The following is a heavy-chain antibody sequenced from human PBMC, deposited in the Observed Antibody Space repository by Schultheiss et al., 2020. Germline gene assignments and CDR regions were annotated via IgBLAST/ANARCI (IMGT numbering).Heavy chain of an antibody. V-gene: IGHV3-23*01. CDR2: ISGSGGST. J-gene: IGHJ4*02. CDR3: AKAKGYSSGWSDN. Sequence: GGSLRLSCAASGFTFSSYAMSWVRQAPGKGLEWVSAISGSGGSTHYADSVKGRFTISRDNSKNTLYVQMNSLRAEDTAVYYCAKAKGYSSGWSDNWGQGTLVNVSS. CDR1: GFTFSSYA. D-gene: IGHD6-19*01.